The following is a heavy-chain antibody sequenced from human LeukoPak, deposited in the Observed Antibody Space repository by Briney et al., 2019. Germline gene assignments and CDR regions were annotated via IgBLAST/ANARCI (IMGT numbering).Heavy chain of an antibody. CDR2: FDPEDGET. V-gene: IGHV1-24*01. D-gene: IGHD1-14*01. J-gene: IGHJ4*02. Sequence: ASVKVSCKVSGYTLTELSMHWVRQAPGKGLEWMGGFDPEDGETIYAQKFQGRVTITRDTSASTPYMELSSLRSEDTAVYYCARGAGFAEPLPEYWGQGTLLTVSS. CDR1: GYTLTELS. CDR3: ARGAGFAEPLPEY.